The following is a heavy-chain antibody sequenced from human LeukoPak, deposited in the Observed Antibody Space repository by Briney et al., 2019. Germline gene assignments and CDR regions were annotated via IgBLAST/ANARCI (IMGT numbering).Heavy chain of an antibody. CDR1: GGSFSGYY. CDR3: ASLFDY. Sequence: KPSETLSLTCAVYGGSFSGYYWSWIRQPPGKGLEWIGEINHSGSTNYNPSLKSRVTISVDTSKNQFSLKLSSVTAADTAVYYCASLFDYWGQGTLVTVSS. J-gene: IGHJ4*02. CDR2: INHSGST. V-gene: IGHV4-34*01.